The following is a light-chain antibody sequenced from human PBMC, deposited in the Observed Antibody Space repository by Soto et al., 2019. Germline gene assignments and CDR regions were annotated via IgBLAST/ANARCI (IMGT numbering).Light chain of an antibody. CDR1: SSNIGSNY. Sequence: QSVLTRAPSACGTPGQTVTISCSGSSSNIGSNYVYWYQQLPGTAPKLLIYRNNQRPSGVPDRFSGSKSGTSASLAISGLRSEDEADYYCAAWDDSLSGYVFGTGTKVTVL. J-gene: IGLJ1*01. CDR3: AAWDDSLSGYV. V-gene: IGLV1-47*01. CDR2: RNN.